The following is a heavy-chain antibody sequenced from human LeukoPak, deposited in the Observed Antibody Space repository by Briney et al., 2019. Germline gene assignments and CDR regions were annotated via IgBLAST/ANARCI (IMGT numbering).Heavy chain of an antibody. V-gene: IGHV3-30*02. CDR1: GFTFSSYS. D-gene: IGHD3-16*01. CDR2: IRFDGTNK. J-gene: IGHJ3*01. Sequence: PGGSLRLSCAASGFTFSSYSMIWVRQAPGKGLEWVTFIRFDGTNKYYADSVKGRFTISRDNSKNILYLQMNSLRGDDTAVYYCAKPASMGATSSAFEFWGQGTMVSVSS. CDR3: AKPASMGATSSAFEF.